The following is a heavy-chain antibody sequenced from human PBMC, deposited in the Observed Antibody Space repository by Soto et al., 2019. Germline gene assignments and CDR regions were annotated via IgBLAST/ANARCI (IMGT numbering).Heavy chain of an antibody. D-gene: IGHD3-16*01. CDR1: GGSFSGYT. V-gene: IGHV4-34*01. CDR3: ARGSDYTSSFDY. J-gene: IGHJ4*02. Sequence: QVQLQQWGAGLLKPSETLSLTCAVYGGSFSGYTWIWIRQPPGKGLEWIGEINHICTTNHNPSLKSRVIISVDTSKKQFSMRLTSVTAADTAVYYCARGSDYTSSFDYWGQGTLVTVSS. CDR2: INHICTT.